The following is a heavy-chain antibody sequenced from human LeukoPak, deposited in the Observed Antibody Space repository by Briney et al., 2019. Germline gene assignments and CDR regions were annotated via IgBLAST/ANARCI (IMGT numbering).Heavy chain of an antibody. CDR1: GYTFTGYY. CDR2: INPNSGGT. CDR3: ARDGGDCYYYYGMDV. J-gene: IGHJ6*02. V-gene: IGHV1-2*06. D-gene: IGHD3-3*01. Sequence: GASVKVSCKASGYTFTGYYMHWVRQAPGQGLEWMGRINPNSGGTNYAQKFQGRVTMTRDTSISTAYMELSRLRSDDTAVYYCARDGGDCYYYYGMDVWGQGTTVTVSS.